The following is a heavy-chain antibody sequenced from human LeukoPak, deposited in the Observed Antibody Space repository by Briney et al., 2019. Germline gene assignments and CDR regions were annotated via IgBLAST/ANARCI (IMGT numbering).Heavy chain of an antibody. V-gene: IGHV3-73*01. CDR1: GLTLSGSP. CDR3: AGGVYGDFDN. Sequence: GGSLKLSCAASGLTLSGSPMHWVRQTSGKGLEWVGRIRSKADNYATAYSASVKGRVNIPRDDSKNTAYLQMNSLKSEDTALYYCAGGVYGDFDNWGQGALVTVS. J-gene: IGHJ4*02. D-gene: IGHD4-17*01. CDR2: IRSKADNYAT.